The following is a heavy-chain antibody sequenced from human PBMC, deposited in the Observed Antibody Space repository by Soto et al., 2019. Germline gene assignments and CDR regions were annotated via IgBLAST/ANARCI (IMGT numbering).Heavy chain of an antibody. CDR3: ATELEPDAFDI. J-gene: IGHJ3*02. CDR2: ISYDGSNK. CDR1: GFTFSSYA. Sequence: QVQLVESGGGVVQPGRSLRLSCAASGFTFSSYAMHWVRQAPGKGLEWVAVISYDGSNKYYADSVKGRFTISRDNSKNTLYLQMNSLRAEDTAVYYCATELEPDAFDIWGQGTMVTVSS. V-gene: IGHV3-30-3*01. D-gene: IGHD1-1*01.